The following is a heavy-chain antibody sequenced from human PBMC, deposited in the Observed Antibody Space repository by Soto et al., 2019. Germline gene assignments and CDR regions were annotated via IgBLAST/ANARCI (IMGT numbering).Heavy chain of an antibody. CDR1: SGFISSNW. V-gene: IGHV4-4*02. CDR2: IYHSGST. CDR3: SSQTYSYAWHH. Sequence: SETLSLTCTVSSGFISSNWWSWVRQAPGKGLEYIGEIYHSGSTHYNPSLQSRVTISVDQSRTFFSLDLRSVTAADTAVYYCSSQTYSYAWHHWGQGIQVTVSS. J-gene: IGHJ5*02. D-gene: IGHD5-18*01.